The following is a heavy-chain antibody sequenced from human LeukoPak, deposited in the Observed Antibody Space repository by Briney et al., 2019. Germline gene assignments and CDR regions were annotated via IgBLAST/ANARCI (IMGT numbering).Heavy chain of an antibody. CDR3: ARGKQYSSPNWFDP. J-gene: IGHJ5*02. CDR1: GYTFTGYY. Sequence: GASVKVSCKASGYTFTGYYMHWVQQAPGQGLEWMGWINPNSGGTNYAQKFQGRVTMTRDTSISTAYMELSRLRSDDRAVYYCARGKQYSSPNWFDPWGQGTLVTVSS. D-gene: IGHD6-6*01. V-gene: IGHV1-2*02. CDR2: INPNSGGT.